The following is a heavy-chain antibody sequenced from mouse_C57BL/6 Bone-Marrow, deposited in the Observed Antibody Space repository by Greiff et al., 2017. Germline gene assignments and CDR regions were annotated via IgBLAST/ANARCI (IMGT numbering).Heavy chain of an antibody. J-gene: IGHJ3*01. V-gene: IGHV5-6*01. Sequence: EVQRVESGGDLVKPGGSLKLSCAASGFTFSSYGMSWVRQTPDKRLEWVATISSGGSYTYYPDSVKGRITISEDNAKNTLYLQMSSLKSEDTTMYYCAGHRIVDFAYWGQGTLVTVSA. D-gene: IGHD1-1*01. CDR1: GFTFSSYG. CDR3: AGHRIVDFAY. CDR2: ISSGGSYT.